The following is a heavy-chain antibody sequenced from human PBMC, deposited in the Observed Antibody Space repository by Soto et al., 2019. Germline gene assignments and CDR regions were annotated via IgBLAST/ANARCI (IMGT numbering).Heavy chain of an antibody. J-gene: IGHJ4*02. Sequence: GASVKVSCKASGGTFSSYAISWVRQAPGQGLEWMGGIIPIFGTANYAQKFQGRVTITADKSTSTAYMELSSLRSEDTAVYYCAREGRASTYYYDSSGYYPFDYWGQGTLVTVA. CDR3: AREGRASTYYYDSSGYYPFDY. CDR2: IIPIFGTA. V-gene: IGHV1-69*06. CDR1: GGTFSSYA. D-gene: IGHD3-22*01.